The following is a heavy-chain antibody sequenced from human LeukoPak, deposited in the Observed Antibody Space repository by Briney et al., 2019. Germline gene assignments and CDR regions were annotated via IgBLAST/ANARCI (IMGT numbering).Heavy chain of an antibody. CDR1: GGTFSSYA. Sequence: GSSVKVSCKASGGTFSSYAISWVRQAPGQGLEWMGGIIPIFGTANYAQKFQGRVTITADESTSTAYMELSSLRSEDTAVYYCASGRDGYNYYYCYYGMDVWGQGTTVTVSS. CDR3: ASGRDGYNYYYCYYGMDV. D-gene: IGHD5-24*01. J-gene: IGHJ6*02. CDR2: IIPIFGTA. V-gene: IGHV1-69*01.